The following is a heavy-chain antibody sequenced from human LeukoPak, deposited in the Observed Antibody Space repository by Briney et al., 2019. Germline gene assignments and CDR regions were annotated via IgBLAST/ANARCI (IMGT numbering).Heavy chain of an antibody. Sequence: SETLSLTCTVSGGSISSYYWSWIRQPPGKGLEWIGYIYYSGSTNYNPSLKSRVTISVDTSKNQFSLKLSSVTAADTAVYYCARVDGYSSSWYVGYWGQGTLVTVSS. CDR3: ARVDGYSSSWYVGY. CDR1: GGSISSYY. D-gene: IGHD6-13*01. CDR2: IYYSGST. J-gene: IGHJ4*02. V-gene: IGHV4-59*01.